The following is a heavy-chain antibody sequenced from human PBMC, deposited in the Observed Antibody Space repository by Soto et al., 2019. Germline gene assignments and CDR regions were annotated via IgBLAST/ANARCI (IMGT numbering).Heavy chain of an antibody. Sequence: AAVKVSCKASAGTFSSYAISWVRQAPGQGLEWMGGIIPIFGTANYAQKFQGRVTITADESTSTAYMELSSLRSEDTAVYYCARVGSYGLYYYYYYGMDVWGQGTTVTVSS. V-gene: IGHV1-69*13. CDR3: ARVGSYGLYYYYYYGMDV. J-gene: IGHJ6*02. D-gene: IGHD5-18*01. CDR1: AGTFSSYA. CDR2: IIPIFGTA.